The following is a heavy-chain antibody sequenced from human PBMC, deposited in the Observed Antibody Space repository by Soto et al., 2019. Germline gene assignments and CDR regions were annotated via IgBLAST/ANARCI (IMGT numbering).Heavy chain of an antibody. V-gene: IGHV4-59*08. Sequence: QVQLQESGPGLVKPSETLSLTCTVSGGSISSYYWSWIRQPPGKGLEWIGYIYYSGSTNYNPSLKGRVTISVDTSKNQFSLKLSSVTAADTAVYYCARRRAANKGPYYYYMDVWGKGTTVTVSS. CDR2: IYYSGST. J-gene: IGHJ6*03. CDR1: GGSISSYY. D-gene: IGHD2-15*01. CDR3: ARRRAANKGPYYYYMDV.